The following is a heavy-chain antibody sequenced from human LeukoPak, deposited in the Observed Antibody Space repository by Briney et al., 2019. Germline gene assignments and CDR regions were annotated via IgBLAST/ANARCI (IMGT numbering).Heavy chain of an antibody. J-gene: IGHJ5*02. D-gene: IGHD6-19*01. CDR2: INPNSGVT. V-gene: IGHV1-2*02. CDR1: GYTFTGYY. Sequence: GASVKVSCKASGYTFTGYYMHWVRQAPGQGLEWMGWINPNSGVTNYAQKFQGRVTMIRDTSISTAYMELSRLRSDDTAVYYCARGYSTGWYLRGQFDPWGQGTLVTVSS. CDR3: ARGYSTGWYLRGQFDP.